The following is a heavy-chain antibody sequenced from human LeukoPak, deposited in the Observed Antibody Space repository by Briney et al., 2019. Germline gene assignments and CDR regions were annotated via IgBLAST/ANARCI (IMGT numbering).Heavy chain of an antibody. CDR1: GFTFSSYR. D-gene: IGHD1-26*01. Sequence: GGSLRLSCAASGFTFSSYRMNWVRQAPGKGLEWVANIKQDGSEKYYVDSVRRRFTISRDNAKNSLFLQMNSLRAEDAAVYYCARDTRTFDYWGQGTLVTVSS. CDR2: IKQDGSEK. CDR3: ARDTRTFDY. J-gene: IGHJ4*02. V-gene: IGHV3-7*01.